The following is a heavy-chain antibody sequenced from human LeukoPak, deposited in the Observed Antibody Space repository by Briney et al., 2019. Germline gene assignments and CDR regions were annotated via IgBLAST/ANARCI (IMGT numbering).Heavy chain of an antibody. D-gene: IGHD2-2*01. CDR2: ISSSSSYM. CDR3: ARDLEVVPAAQFDY. J-gene: IGHJ4*02. Sequence: GGSLRLSCAASGFTFSSYSMNWVRQAPGKGLEWVSSISSSSSYMYYADSVKGRFTISRDNAKNSLYLQMNSLRAEDTAVYYCARDLEVVPAAQFDYWGKGTLVTVSS. CDR1: GFTFSSYS. V-gene: IGHV3-21*01.